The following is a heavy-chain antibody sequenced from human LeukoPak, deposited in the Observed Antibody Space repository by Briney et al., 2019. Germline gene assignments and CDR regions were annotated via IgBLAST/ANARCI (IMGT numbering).Heavy chain of an antibody. J-gene: IGHJ4*02. Sequence: GGSLRLSCAASGFTFSSYAMHWVRQAPGKGLEWVVVISYAGINKYYADSVKGRFTISRDNSKNTLYVQMNSLRAEDTAVYYCSRGGYCSGGTCSAYPFDYWGQGTLVTVSS. D-gene: IGHD2-15*01. V-gene: IGHV3-30*04. CDR3: SRGGYCSGGTCSAYPFDY. CDR2: ISYAGINK. CDR1: GFTFSSYA.